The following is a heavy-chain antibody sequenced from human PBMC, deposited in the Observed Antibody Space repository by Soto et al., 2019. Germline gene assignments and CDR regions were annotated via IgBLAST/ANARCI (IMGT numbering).Heavy chain of an antibody. Sequence: ASVKVSCKASGFTFTSSAVQWVRQARGQRLEWIGWIVVGSGNTNYAQKFQERVTITRDMSTSTAYMELSSLRSEDTAVYYCAAGRASDQRYCSGGSCYSRGVSNAFDIWGQGTMVTVSS. D-gene: IGHD2-15*01. CDR1: GFTFTSSA. CDR2: IVVGSGNT. V-gene: IGHV1-58*01. J-gene: IGHJ3*02. CDR3: AAGRASDQRYCSGGSCYSRGVSNAFDI.